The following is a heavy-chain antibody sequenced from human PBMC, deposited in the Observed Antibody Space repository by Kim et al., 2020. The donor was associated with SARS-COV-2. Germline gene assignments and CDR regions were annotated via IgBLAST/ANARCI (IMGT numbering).Heavy chain of an antibody. CDR3: AKGGGRQQRCFDY. J-gene: IGHJ4*01. V-gene: IGHV3-23*01. Sequence: GGSLRLSCAASGFTFSSYDMSWVRQAPGKGLEWVSVISGSGGRTFYAASVNGRFTTSRDNSKNTLYLQMSIMRAEDAAEYYCAKGGGRQQRCFDYLGNGT. D-gene: IGHD1-1*01. CDR1: GFTFSSYD. CDR2: ISGSGGRT.